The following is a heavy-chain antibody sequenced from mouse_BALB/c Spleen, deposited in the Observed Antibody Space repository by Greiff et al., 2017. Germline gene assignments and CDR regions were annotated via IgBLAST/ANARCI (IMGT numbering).Heavy chain of an antibody. V-gene: IGHV1-4*02. Sequence: QVQLKQSAAELARPGASVKMSCKASGYTFTSYTMHWVKQRPGQGLEWIGYINPSSGYTEYNQKFKDKTTLTADKSSSTAYMQLSSLTSEDSAVYYCARGLGLRGDYFDYWGQGTTLTVSS. CDR2: INPSSGYT. CDR1: GYTFTSYT. CDR3: ARGLGLRGDYFDY. J-gene: IGHJ2*01. D-gene: IGHD3-1*01.